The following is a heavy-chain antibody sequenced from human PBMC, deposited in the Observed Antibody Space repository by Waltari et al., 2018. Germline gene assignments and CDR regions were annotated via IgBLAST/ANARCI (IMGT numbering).Heavy chain of an antibody. Sequence: EVQLVESGGGLVKPGGSLTLSCAASAFTFSSYSMNWLRQAPGKGLEWVSSISSSSSYIYYADSVKGRFTISRDNAKNSLYLQMNSLRAEDTAVYYCARDRDGDYAWDYWGQGTLVTVSS. D-gene: IGHD4-17*01. CDR2: ISSSSSYI. V-gene: IGHV3-21*01. J-gene: IGHJ4*02. CDR1: AFTFSSYS. CDR3: ARDRDGDYAWDY.